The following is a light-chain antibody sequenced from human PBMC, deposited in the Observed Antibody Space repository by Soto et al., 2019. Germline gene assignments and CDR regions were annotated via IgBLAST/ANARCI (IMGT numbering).Light chain of an antibody. CDR1: SSNIGAGYD. CDR3: LSIDSNLSVV. Sequence: QLVLTQPPSVSGAPGKRVTISCTGSSSNIGAGYDVHWYQQLRGRAPKLLIYGNTNRPSGVPDRFSGSKSGTSASLTITGLQAEDEADDYCLSIDSNLSVVSCGGTKLTVL. V-gene: IGLV1-40*01. CDR2: GNT. J-gene: IGLJ2*01.